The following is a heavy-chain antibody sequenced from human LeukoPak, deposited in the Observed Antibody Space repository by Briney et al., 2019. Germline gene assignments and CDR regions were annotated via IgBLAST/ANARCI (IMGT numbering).Heavy chain of an antibody. J-gene: IGHJ4*02. CDR1: GFTFSSYW. CDR2: INQVTSHI. D-gene: IGHD4-11*01. V-gene: IGHV3-21*01. Sequence: GGSLRLSCAASGFTFSSYWMSWVRQAPGKGLEWVSSINQVTSHIYYAESVRGRFSISRDNAKNSLYLQMNSLRAEDTAIYYCARDPTQYLRYGYFDYWGPGILVTVSS. CDR3: ARDPTQYLRYGYFDY.